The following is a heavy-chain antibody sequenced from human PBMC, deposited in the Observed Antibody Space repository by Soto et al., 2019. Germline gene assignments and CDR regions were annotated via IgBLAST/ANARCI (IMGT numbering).Heavy chain of an antibody. Sequence: QVQLVQSGAEVKKPGSSVTVSCKASGGTFSSYTISWVRQAPGQGLEWMAGISPIFGTPIYAQKFKDRVTITADDSTLTAYMEMNRLTPEDTAVYYCARVVVGSRLSLDYWGQGTLVTISS. CDR2: ISPIFGTP. CDR1: GGTFSSYT. CDR3: ARVVVGSRLSLDY. V-gene: IGHV1-69*01. D-gene: IGHD1-26*01. J-gene: IGHJ4*02.